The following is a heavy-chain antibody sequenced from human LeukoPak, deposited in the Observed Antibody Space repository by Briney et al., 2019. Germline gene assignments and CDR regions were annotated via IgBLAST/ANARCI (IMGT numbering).Heavy chain of an antibody. CDR1: GGSVSSYY. CDR2: IYYSGST. Sequence: SETLSLTCTVSGGSVSSYYWSWIRQPPGKGLEWIGYIYYSGSTNYNPSLKSRVTISVDTSKNQFSLKLSSVTAADTAVYYCARTLTAAGTVADYWGQGTLVTVSS. V-gene: IGHV4-59*02. D-gene: IGHD6-13*01. J-gene: IGHJ4*02. CDR3: ARTLTAAGTVADY.